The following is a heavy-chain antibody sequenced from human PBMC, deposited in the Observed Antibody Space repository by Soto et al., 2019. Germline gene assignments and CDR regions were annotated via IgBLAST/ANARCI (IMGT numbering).Heavy chain of an antibody. CDR1: GYSFSFYW. CDR2: MYPDDSDI. CDR3: ATAYVYDFENSNYYRDAFDI. D-gene: IGHD3-22*01. Sequence: GESLKISCKASGYSFSFYWIGWVRQMPGKGLEWMAIMYPDDSDIRYSPSFEAHVTISADKSTSTAFLQWSSPKASDTAMYYCATAYVYDFENSNYYRDAFDIWGQGTLVTVS. J-gene: IGHJ3*02. V-gene: IGHV5-51*01.